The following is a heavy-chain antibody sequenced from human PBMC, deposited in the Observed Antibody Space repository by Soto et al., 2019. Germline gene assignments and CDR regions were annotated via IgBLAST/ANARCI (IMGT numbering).Heavy chain of an antibody. CDR2: IYFRGDT. CDR3: AREGGSYDSGGYLIRGAFDI. CDR1: GDSISKIDYY. D-gene: IGHD3-22*01. Sequence: SETLSLTCSVSGDSISKIDYYWTWIRQHPEKGLEWIGNIYFRGDTYYSPSLESRLTISVDTSKNQFSLKLTSVTAADTAVYYCAREGGSYDSGGYLIRGAFDIWGQGTMVTVSS. V-gene: IGHV4-31*03. J-gene: IGHJ3*02.